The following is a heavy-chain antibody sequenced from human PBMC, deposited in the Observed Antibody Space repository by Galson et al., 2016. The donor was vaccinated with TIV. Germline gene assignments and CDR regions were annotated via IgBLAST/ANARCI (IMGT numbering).Heavy chain of an antibody. J-gene: IGHJ4*02. V-gene: IGHV2-70*11. Sequence: ALVKPTQTLTLTCTFSGFSLQTDGMCVNWIRQPPGKALEWLARIDWDDDKSYSSSLKTRLTISKDTSKNQVVLTMTNMDPVDTATYYCARISGYYDSSGHYIPRSFDYWGQGALVTVSS. D-gene: IGHD3-22*01. CDR1: GFSLQTDGMC. CDR3: ARISGYYDSSGHYIPRSFDY. CDR2: IDWDDDK.